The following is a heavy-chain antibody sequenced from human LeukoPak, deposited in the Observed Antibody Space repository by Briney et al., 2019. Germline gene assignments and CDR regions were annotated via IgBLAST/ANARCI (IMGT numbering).Heavy chain of an antibody. CDR3: AKDRLEGMTTVTTHWFDP. D-gene: IGHD4-11*01. CDR2: IWYDGSNK. CDR1: GFTFSSYG. V-gene: IGHV3-33*06. J-gene: IGHJ5*02. Sequence: GGSLRLSCAASGFTFSSYGMPWVRQAPGKGLEWVAVIWYDGSNKYYADSVKGRFTISRDNSKNTLYLQMNSLRAEDTAVYYCAKDRLEGMTTVTTHWFDPWGQGTLVTVSS.